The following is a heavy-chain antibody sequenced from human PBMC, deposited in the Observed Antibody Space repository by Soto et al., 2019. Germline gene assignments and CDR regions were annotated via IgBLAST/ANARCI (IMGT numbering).Heavy chain of an antibody. V-gene: IGHV2-26*01. D-gene: IGHD4-17*01. CDR1: GFSLSNARMG. Sequence: QVTLKESGPVLVKPTETLTLTCTVSGFSLSNARMGVSWIRQPPGKALEWLAHIFSNDEKSYSTSLKSRLTISKDTSKSQVVLTMTNMDPVDTATYYCARIQRDDYGNYVLDPWGQGTLVTVSS. CDR2: IFSNDEK. CDR3: ARIQRDDYGNYVLDP. J-gene: IGHJ5*02.